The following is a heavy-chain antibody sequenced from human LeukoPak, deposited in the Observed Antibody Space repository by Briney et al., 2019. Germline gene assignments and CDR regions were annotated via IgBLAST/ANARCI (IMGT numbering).Heavy chain of an antibody. CDR1: GYTFTGYY. D-gene: IGHD2-2*01. CDR3: ATGTSSTTNWNWFDP. V-gene: IGHV1-2*06. J-gene: IGHJ5*02. CDR2: INPKSGDT. Sequence: ASVKVSCKASGYTFTGYYLHWVRQAPGQGLEWIGRINPKSGDTNYAQKFQGRVTITRDTSINTAYMELTSLRSDDTAVYYCATGTSSTTNWNWFDPWGQGTLVTVSS.